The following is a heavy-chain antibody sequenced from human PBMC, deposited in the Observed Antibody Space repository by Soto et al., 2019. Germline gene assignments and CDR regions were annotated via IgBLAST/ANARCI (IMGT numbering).Heavy chain of an antibody. J-gene: IGHJ3*02. CDR2: IWYDGSNK. CDR3: ARDLGLYYYGSGSPRAFDI. V-gene: IGHV3-33*01. Sequence: GGSLRLSCAASGFTFSSYGMHWVRQAPGKGLEWVAVIWYDGSNKYYADSVKGRFTISRDNSKNTLYLQMNSLRAEDTAVYYCARDLGLYYYGSGSPRAFDIWGQGTMVTVSS. D-gene: IGHD3-10*01. CDR1: GFTFSSYG.